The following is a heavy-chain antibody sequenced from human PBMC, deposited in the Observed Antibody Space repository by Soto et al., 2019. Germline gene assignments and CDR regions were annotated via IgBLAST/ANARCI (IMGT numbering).Heavy chain of an antibody. V-gene: IGHV4-34*01. CDR3: ARGTQDYYDSSGYSITLDY. CDR2: INHSGST. Sequence: SETLSLTCAVYGGSFSGYYWSWIRQPPGKGLEWIGEINHSGSTNYNPSLKSRVTISVDTSKNQFSLKLSSVTAADTAVYYCARGTQDYYDSSGYSITLDYWGKETLFSVSS. CDR1: GGSFSGYY. D-gene: IGHD3-22*01. J-gene: IGHJ4*02.